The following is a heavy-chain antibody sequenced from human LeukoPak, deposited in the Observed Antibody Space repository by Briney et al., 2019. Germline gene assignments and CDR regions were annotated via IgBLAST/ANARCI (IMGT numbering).Heavy chain of an antibody. CDR3: ARNSYYYMDV. J-gene: IGHJ6*03. CDR2: IYTSGST. V-gene: IGHV4-61*09. CDR1: GGSISSGSYC. Sequence: SETLSLTCTLTGGSISSGSYCWSWLRQPAVKGLEWIGHIYTSGSTNYNPSLKSRVTISVDTSKNQFSLKLSSVTAADTAVYFCARNSYYYMDVWGKGTTVTISS.